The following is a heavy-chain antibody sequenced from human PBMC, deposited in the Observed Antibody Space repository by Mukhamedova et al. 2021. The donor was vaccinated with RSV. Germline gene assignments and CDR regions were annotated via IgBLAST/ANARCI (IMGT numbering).Heavy chain of an antibody. Sequence: WVSGISWNSGSIGYADSVKGRFTISRDNAKNSLYLQMNSLRAEDTALYYCAKDRARPSANWYFDLWGRGTLFTVSS. V-gene: IGHV3-9*01. CDR3: AKDRARPSANWYFDL. J-gene: IGHJ2*01. D-gene: IGHD6-6*01. CDR2: ISWNSGSI.